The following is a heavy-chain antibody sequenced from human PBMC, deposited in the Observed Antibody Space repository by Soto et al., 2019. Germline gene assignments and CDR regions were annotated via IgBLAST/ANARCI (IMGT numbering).Heavy chain of an antibody. V-gene: IGHV4-34*01. J-gene: IGHJ4*02. CDR2: INHSGST. Sequence: QVQLQQWGAGLLKPSETLSLTCAVYGGSFSGYYWSWIRQPPGKGLAWIGEINHSGSTNYNPSLKSRVTISVDTSKNQFSLKLSSVTAADTAVYYCARRLFSKSATVKKKNCSGGSCYFDYWGQGTLVTVSS. CDR1: GGSFSGYY. D-gene: IGHD2-15*01. CDR3: ARRLFSKSATVKKKNCSGGSCYFDY.